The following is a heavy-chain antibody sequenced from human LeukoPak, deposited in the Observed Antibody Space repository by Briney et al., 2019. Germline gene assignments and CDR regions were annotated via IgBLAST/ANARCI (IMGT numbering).Heavy chain of an antibody. V-gene: IGHV1-18*01. CDR2: ISIYNGNT. D-gene: IGHD3-3*01. CDR3: ARITDDCWSGYYMPDDP. CDR1: GYTFTSYG. Sequence: ASVKVSCKASGYTFTSYGISWVRQAPGQGLEWMGWISIYNGNTDYAQKLRGRVTMTTDTSTSTAYLELSGLRSDDTAVYYCARITDDCWSGYYMPDDPWGQGTLVTVSS. J-gene: IGHJ5*02.